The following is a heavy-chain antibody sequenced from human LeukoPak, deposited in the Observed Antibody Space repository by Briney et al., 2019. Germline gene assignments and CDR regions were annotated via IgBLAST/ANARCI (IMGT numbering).Heavy chain of an antibody. CDR3: ARGRNWHSGTYYGAFDY. CDR2: MYHGGIT. J-gene: IGHJ4*02. Sequence: SETLSLTCTVSGYSLNSGYYWDWIRQPPGKGLEWIGSMYHGGITYYSPSLKSRVTISVDTSKNQFSLNLSSVTAADTAVYYCARGRNWHSGTYYGAFDYWGLGGLVTVSS. V-gene: IGHV4-38-2*02. CDR1: GYSLNSGYY. D-gene: IGHD1-26*01.